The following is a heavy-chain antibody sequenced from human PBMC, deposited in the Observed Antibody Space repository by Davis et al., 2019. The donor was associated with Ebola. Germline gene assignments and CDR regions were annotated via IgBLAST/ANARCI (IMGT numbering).Heavy chain of an antibody. CDR3: ARPILPEVTHCGVDY. V-gene: IGHV1-2*06. Sequence: ASVKVSCKASGYTFTDYYLHWVRQAPGQGLEWLGRIYVYNGATNLAEKFQGRVSMTTDMSITTAYMDLSSLNSDDTAVYYCARPILPEVTHCGVDYWGQGTLVTVSS. D-gene: IGHD1-14*01. CDR1: GYTFTDYY. CDR2: IYVYNGAT. J-gene: IGHJ4*02.